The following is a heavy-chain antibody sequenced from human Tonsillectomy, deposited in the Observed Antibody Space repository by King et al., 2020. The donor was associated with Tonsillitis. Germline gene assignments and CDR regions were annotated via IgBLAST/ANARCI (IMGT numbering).Heavy chain of an antibody. J-gene: IGHJ6*02. D-gene: IGHD3-3*01. V-gene: IGHV3-66*01. CDR2: IYSGGST. CDR1: GFTVSNNY. Sequence: VQLVESGGGLVQPGGSLRLSCAASGFTVSNNYINWVRQAPGKGLEWVSVIYSGGSTYYADSVKGRFSISRDNSKNTLYLQMNSLRVEDTAVYYCARDGRGDTIFGENVYGMDVWGQGTTVTVSS. CDR3: ARDGRGDTIFGENVYGMDV.